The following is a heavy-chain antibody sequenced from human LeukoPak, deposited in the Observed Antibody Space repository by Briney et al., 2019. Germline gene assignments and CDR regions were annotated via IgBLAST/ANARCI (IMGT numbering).Heavy chain of an antibody. CDR1: GGSVSSGSYY. J-gene: IGHJ3*02. Sequence: SETLSLTCTVSGGSVSSGSYYWSWIRQPPGKGLEWIGYTYYSGSTNYNPSLKSRVTISVDTSKNQFSLKLSSVTAADTAVYYCARYCSSTSCYISAFDIWGQGTMVTVSS. V-gene: IGHV4-61*01. CDR3: ARYCSSTSCYISAFDI. D-gene: IGHD2-2*02. CDR2: TYYSGST.